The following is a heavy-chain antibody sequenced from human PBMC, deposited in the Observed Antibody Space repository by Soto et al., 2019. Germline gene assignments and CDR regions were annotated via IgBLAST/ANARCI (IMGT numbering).Heavy chain of an antibody. Sequence: ASVKVSCKASGGTFSSYAISWVRQAPGQGLEWMGGIIPIFGTANYAQKFQGRVTITADKSTSTAYMELSSLRSEDTAVYYCARARQGVTAARWNYYGMDVWGQGTTVTVSS. CDR2: IIPIFGTA. CDR1: GGTFSSYA. J-gene: IGHJ6*02. V-gene: IGHV1-69*06. D-gene: IGHD2-21*02. CDR3: ARARQGVTAARWNYYGMDV.